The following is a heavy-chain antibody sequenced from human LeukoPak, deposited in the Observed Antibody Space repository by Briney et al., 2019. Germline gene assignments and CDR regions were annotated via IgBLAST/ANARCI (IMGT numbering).Heavy chain of an antibody. Sequence: PGGSLRLSCAASGFTFSEYYVSWIRQAPGKGLEGVSDISSSGDIVSYADSVKGRFTISRDNAKASLYLQMNSLRAEDTAVYYCARETVAGTFDYWSQGTLVTVSS. CDR2: ISSSGDIV. J-gene: IGHJ4*02. CDR1: GFTFSEYY. CDR3: ARETVAGTFDY. V-gene: IGHV3-11*01. D-gene: IGHD6-19*01.